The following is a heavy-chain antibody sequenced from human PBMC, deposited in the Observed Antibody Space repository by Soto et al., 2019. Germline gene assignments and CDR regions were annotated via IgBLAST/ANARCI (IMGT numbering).Heavy chain of an antibody. Sequence: VQLVESGGGLIQPGGSLRLSCAASGFSVSNNHMTWVRQAAGKGLEWGSLIHGGGSTYCADSVKGRFTISRDNSKNTLYLQMDSLRAEDTAIYYCAGRLTTAASLDYWGQGTLVTVSS. J-gene: IGHJ4*02. CDR2: IHGGGST. V-gene: IGHV3-53*01. D-gene: IGHD3-16*01. CDR3: AGRLTTAASLDY. CDR1: GFSVSNNH.